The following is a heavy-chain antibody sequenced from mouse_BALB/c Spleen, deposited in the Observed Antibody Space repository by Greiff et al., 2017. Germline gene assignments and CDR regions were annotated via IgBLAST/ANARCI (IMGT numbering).Heavy chain of an antibody. D-gene: IGHD2-10*02. Sequence: EVKVVESGGGLVKPGGSLKLSCAASGFTFSDYYMYWVRQTPEKRLEWVATISDGGSYTYYPDSVKGRFTISRDNAKNNLYLQMSSLKSEDTAMYYCARDKEYGNSYAMDYWGQGTSVTVSS. V-gene: IGHV5-4*02. CDR1: GFTFSDYY. CDR3: ARDKEYGNSYAMDY. CDR2: ISDGGSYT. J-gene: IGHJ4*01.